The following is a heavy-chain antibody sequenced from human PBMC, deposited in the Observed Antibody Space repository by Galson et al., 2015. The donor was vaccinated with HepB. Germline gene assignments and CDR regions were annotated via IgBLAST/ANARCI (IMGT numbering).Heavy chain of an antibody. CDR1: GFTFSSYW. CDR2: IKQDGSEK. D-gene: IGHD3-22*01. J-gene: IGHJ6*02. Sequence: SLRLSCAASGFTFSSYWMSWVRQAPGKGLEWVANIKQDGSEKYYVDSVKGRFTISRDNAKNSLYLQMNSLRAEDTAVYYCARGGWGSSGYSSSPYGMDVWGQGTTVTVSS. V-gene: IGHV3-7*03. CDR3: ARGGWGSSGYSSSPYGMDV.